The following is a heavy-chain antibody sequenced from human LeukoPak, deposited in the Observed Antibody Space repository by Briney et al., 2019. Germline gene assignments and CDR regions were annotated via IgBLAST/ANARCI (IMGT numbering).Heavy chain of an antibody. D-gene: IGHD3-10*01. CDR2: INHRGGT. V-gene: IGHV4-34*01. J-gene: IGHJ3*02. CDR1: GGSFSDYS. CDR3: ASGVGEFFPDAFNI. Sequence: SETLSLTCAVFGGSFSDYSWTWVRQTPGKGLEWIGEINHRGGTNYNPSLKSRLTISVDTSKNQFSLNLTSVTAADTAVYYCASGVGEFFPDAFNIWGQGTMV.